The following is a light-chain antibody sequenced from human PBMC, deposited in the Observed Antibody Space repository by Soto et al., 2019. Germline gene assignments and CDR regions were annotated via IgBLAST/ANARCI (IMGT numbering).Light chain of an antibody. CDR1: ESVSRN. V-gene: IGKV3-15*01. J-gene: IGKJ1*01. CDR3: QQYYNWPRT. Sequence: EIVMTQSPVTLSVSPGERATLSCRASESVSRNLAWYQQKPGQAPRLLIFGASARPTGIPARISGSGSGTEFTLTISSLRSEDFAVYFCQQYYNWPRTFGQGTKVDIK. CDR2: GAS.